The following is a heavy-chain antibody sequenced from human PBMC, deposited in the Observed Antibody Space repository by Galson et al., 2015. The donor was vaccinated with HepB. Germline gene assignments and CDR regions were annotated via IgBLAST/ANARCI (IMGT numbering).Heavy chain of an antibody. V-gene: IGHV3-11*04. Sequence: LRLSCAASGFTFSDYYMTWIRQAPGKGLEWVSHISGSGGTISYADSVKGRFTLSRDSAEKSVYLQMNSLRAEDTAVYYCARDGDYYGSGSYPYYGMDVWGQGTTVTVSS. CDR3: ARDGDYYGSGSYPYYGMDV. CDR2: ISGSGGTI. J-gene: IGHJ6*02. CDR1: GFTFSDYY. D-gene: IGHD3-10*01.